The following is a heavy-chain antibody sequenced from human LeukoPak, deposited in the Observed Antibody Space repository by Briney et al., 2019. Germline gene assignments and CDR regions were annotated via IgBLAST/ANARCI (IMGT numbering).Heavy chain of an antibody. V-gene: IGHV4-34*01. CDR3: ARGRVYPYYYMDV. Sequence: SETLSLTCAVYGGSFSGYYWSWIRQPPGKGLEWIGEINHSGSTNYNPSLKSRVTILVDTSKNQFSLKLSSVTAADTAVYYCARGRVYPYYYMDVWGKGTTVTVSS. CDR2: INHSGST. D-gene: IGHD3-10*01. J-gene: IGHJ6*03. CDR1: GGSFSGYY.